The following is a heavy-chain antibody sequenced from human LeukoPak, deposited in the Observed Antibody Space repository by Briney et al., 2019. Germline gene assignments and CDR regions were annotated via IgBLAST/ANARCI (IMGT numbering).Heavy chain of an antibody. J-gene: IGHJ6*02. D-gene: IGHD3-16*02. CDR1: GLTFRNFG. V-gene: IGHV3-30*18. CDR2: ISFDRSNK. CDR3: AEDTSFDYVWGTYRPTLYYYGLDV. Sequence: GESLRLSCAASGLTFRNFGMHWVRQAPGKGLEWLAAISFDRSNKFYVDSVKGRFTISRDNSKRAVYLQMNSLRVEDTAVYFCAEDTSFDYVWGTYRPTLYYYGLDVWGQGTTVIVSS.